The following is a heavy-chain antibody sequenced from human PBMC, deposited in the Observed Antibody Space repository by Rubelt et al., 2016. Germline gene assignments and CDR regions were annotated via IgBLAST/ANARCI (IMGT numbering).Heavy chain of an antibody. J-gene: IGHJ6*02. V-gene: IGHV3-30*18. CDR3: AKTRSSAWKPHYYGVDV. CDR1: GFTFSSNG. D-gene: IGHD3-22*01. Sequence: LVESGGGLVQPGRSLRLSCAASGFTFSSNGMHWVRQAPGKGLEWVAVISYDGGNKYYADSVKGRFTISRDNSKSTLYLQMNSLTAEDTALYYCAKTRSSAWKPHYYGVDVWGLGTMVTVSS. CDR2: ISYDGGNK.